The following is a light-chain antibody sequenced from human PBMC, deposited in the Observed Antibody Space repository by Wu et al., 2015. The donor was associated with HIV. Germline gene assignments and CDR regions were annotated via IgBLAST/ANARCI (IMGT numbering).Light chain of an antibody. V-gene: IGKV1-5*03. CDR2: KAS. J-gene: IGKJ1*01. CDR3: QQYNSYWT. Sequence: DIQMTQSPSTLSASVGDRVTITCRASQSINSWLAWYQQKPGKAPKLLIYKASSLERGVPSRFSGSESGTEFTLTISSLQPDDFATYYCQQYNSYWTFGQGTKVEIK. CDR1: QSINSW.